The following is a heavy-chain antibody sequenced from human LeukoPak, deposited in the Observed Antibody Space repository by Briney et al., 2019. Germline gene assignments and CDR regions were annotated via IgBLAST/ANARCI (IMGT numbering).Heavy chain of an antibody. CDR2: ISGTGAGT. D-gene: IGHD6-19*01. CDR1: GFTFSSYA. CDR3: ARRPVAGTGYFDY. J-gene: IGHJ4*02. V-gene: IGHV3-23*01. Sequence: PGESLRLSCAASGFTFSSYAMSWVSQAPGKGLEWVSAISGTGAGTYYADSVKGRFTISRDNSKNTLYLQMNSLRAEDTAVYFCARRPVAGTGYFDYWGQGALVTVSS.